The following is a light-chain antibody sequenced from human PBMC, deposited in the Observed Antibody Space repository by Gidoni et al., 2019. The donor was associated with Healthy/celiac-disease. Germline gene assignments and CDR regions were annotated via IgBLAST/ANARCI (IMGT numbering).Light chain of an antibody. CDR1: QSVSSN. V-gene: IGKV3-15*01. CDR3: QQYNNWPRGT. Sequence: ELVMTRSPATLSVSPGERATLSCRASQSVSSNLAWYQQKPGQAPRLLIYGASTRATGIPARFSGSGSGTEFTLTISSLQSEDFAVYYCQQYNNWPRGTFGQGTKLEIK. J-gene: IGKJ2*01. CDR2: GAS.